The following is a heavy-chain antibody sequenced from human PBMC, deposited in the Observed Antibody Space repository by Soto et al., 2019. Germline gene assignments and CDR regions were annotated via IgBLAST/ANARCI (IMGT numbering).Heavy chain of an antibody. J-gene: IGHJ4*02. CDR1: GFTFRYYG. Sequence: QVQLLESGGGVVQPGGSLRLSCAASGFTFRYYGLHWIRQAPGKGLEWVAVIFLDGTKKNYTESVKGRFTISRDNSKNTLFLQMDSLRVEDSAIYYSARRHDELSYLDHWGQGTLVTVSS. V-gene: IGHV3-30*06. D-gene: IGHD1-1*01. CDR3: ARRHDELSYLDH. CDR2: IFLDGTKK.